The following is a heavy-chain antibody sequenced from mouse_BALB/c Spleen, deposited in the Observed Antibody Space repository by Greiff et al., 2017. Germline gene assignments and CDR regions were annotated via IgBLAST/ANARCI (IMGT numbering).Heavy chain of an antibody. D-gene: IGHD2-14*01. Sequence: EVKLMESGPSLVKPSQTLSLTCSVTGDSITSGYWNWIRKFPGNKLEYMGYISYSGSTYYNPSLKSRISITRDTSKNQYYLQLNSVTTEDTATYYCANYYRYETWFAYWGQGTLVTVSA. CDR1: GDSITSGY. J-gene: IGHJ3*01. CDR2: ISYSGST. CDR3: ANYYRYETWFAY. V-gene: IGHV3-8*02.